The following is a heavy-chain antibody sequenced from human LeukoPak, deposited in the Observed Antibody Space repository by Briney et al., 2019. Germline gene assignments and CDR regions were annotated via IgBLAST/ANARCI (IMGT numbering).Heavy chain of an antibody. CDR3: ARDRRYSSSWYLGMDV. CDR2: IWYDGSNK. J-gene: IGHJ6*02. Sequence: GGSLRLSCAASGFTFSSYGMHWVRQAPGKGLEWVAVIWYDGSNKYYADSVKGRFTISRDNAKNSLYLQMNSLRAEDTAVYYCARDRRYSSSWYLGMDVWGQGTTVTVSS. V-gene: IGHV3-33*01. CDR1: GFTFSSYG. D-gene: IGHD6-13*01.